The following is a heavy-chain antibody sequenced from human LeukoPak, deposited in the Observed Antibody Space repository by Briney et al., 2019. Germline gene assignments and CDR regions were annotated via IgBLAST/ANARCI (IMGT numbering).Heavy chain of an antibody. J-gene: IGHJ5*02. D-gene: IGHD6-19*01. CDR1: GYTFTSYY. CDR2: INPSGGST. Sequence: ASVKVSCKASGYTFTSYYMHWVRQAPGQGLEWMGIINPSGGSTSYAQKFQGRVTMTRDTSTITVYMELSSLRSEDTAVYYCARGYSSGWSLVDWFDPWGQGTLVTVSS. CDR3: ARGYSSGWSLVDWFDP. V-gene: IGHV1-46*01.